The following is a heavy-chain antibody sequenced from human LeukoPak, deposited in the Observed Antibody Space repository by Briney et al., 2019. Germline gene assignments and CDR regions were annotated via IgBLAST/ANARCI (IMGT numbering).Heavy chain of an antibody. CDR3: AKDGAGFDT. J-gene: IGHJ5*02. V-gene: IGHV3-11*01. Sequence: GGSLRLSCAASGFTFNDYYMSWIRQAAGKGLEWLSYINIVGTNTHYADFVKGRFAISRENAKKSLYLEMNNLRAEDTAVYYCAKDGAGFDTWGQGVLVTVSS. CDR1: GFTFNDYY. CDR2: INIVGTNT.